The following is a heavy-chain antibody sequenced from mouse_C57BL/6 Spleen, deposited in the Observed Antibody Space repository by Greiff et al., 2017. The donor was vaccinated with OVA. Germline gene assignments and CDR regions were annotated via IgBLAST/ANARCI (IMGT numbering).Heavy chain of an antibody. CDR2: INPGSGGT. Sequence: QVQLQQSGAELVRPGTSVTVSCKASGYAFTNYLIEWVKQRPGQGLEWIGVINPGSGGTNYNEKFKGQATLTADKSSSTAYMQLSSLTSEDSAVYFCARSWQLRLPYYFDYWGQGTTLTVSS. D-gene: IGHD3-2*02. CDR1: GYAFTNYL. CDR3: ARSWQLRLPYYFDY. V-gene: IGHV1-54*01. J-gene: IGHJ2*01.